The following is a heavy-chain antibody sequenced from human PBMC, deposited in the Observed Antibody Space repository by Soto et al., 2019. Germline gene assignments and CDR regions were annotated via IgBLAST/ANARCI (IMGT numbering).Heavy chain of an antibody. D-gene: IGHD5-12*01. CDR3: AKSWARWLPLCLDDY. J-gene: IGHJ4*02. CDR1: EFTFSNFA. Sequence: PGGSLRLSCAASEFTFSNFAMSWVRQAPGKGLEWVSAISGSGDSTYYADSVKGRFTISRDNSKNTLYLQMNSLRAEDTAVYYCAKSWARWLPLCLDDYWGQGTLVTVSS. V-gene: IGHV3-23*01. CDR2: ISGSGDST.